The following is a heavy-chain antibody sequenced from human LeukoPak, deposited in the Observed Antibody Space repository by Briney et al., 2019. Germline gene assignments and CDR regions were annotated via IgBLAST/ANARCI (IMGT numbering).Heavy chain of an antibody. Sequence: GGSLRLSCAGSGFTFSNYALNWVRQAPGKGLEWVSGISGGGSSTYYADSVKGRFTISRDSSKKTLYLEMNSLRAEDTATYYCAFGSTINGRVFWGQGTLVAVSS. CDR3: AFGSTINGRVF. V-gene: IGHV3-23*01. CDR2: ISGGGSST. D-gene: IGHD5/OR15-5a*01. J-gene: IGHJ4*02. CDR1: GFTFSNYA.